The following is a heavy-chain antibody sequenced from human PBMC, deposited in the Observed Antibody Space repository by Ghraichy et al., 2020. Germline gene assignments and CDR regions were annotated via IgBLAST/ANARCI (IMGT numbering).Heavy chain of an antibody. CDR3: ARDRWAYEY. D-gene: IGHD6-13*01. J-gene: IGHJ4*02. CDR2: IGSSGTTI. CDR1: GFTFSHYY. V-gene: IGHV3-11*01. Sequence: GESLNISCAASGFTFSHYYMSWIRQTPGKGLEWLSYIGSSGTTIDYADSVKGRFTISRDNSKNSLYMQMNSLRAEDTAVYYCARDRWAYEYWGQGTLGTVSS.